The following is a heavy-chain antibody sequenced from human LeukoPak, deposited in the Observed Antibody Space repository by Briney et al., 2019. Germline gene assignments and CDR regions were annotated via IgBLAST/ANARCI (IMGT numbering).Heavy chain of an antibody. CDR2: ISDDGSYT. CDR3: ASFGISWRSSY. J-gene: IGHJ4*02. D-gene: IGHD2-21*01. Sequence: GGSLRLSCAASGFTVSSNYMSWVRHAPGKGLVWVSRISDDGSYTSNVDSVKGRFTISRDNVNNMLYLHMNSLRAEDTAVYYCASFGISWRSSYWGQGTLVTVSS. CDR1: GFTVSSNY. V-gene: IGHV3-74*01.